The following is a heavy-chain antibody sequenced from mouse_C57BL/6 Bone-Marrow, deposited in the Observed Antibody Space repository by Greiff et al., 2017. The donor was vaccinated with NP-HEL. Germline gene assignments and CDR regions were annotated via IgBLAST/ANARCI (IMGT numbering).Heavy chain of an antibody. Sequence: QVQLQQSGPGLVQPSQSLSITCPVSGFSLTSYGVHWVRQSPGKGLEWLGVIWSGGSTDYNAAFISRLSISKDNSKSQVFFKMNSLQADDTAIYYCARFAYWGQGTLVTVSA. CDR1: GFSLTSYG. CDR3: ARFAY. CDR2: IWSGGST. V-gene: IGHV2-2*01. J-gene: IGHJ3*01.